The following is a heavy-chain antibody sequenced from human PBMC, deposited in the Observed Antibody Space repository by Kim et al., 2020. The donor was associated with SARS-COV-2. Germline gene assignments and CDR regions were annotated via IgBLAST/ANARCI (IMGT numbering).Heavy chain of an antibody. CDR3: AREGYFDGGSFFFDS. D-gene: IGHD2-15*01. CDR1: GVSITSHY. V-gene: IGHV4-59*11. Sequence: SETLSLTCTVSGVSITSHYWTWIRQPPGKGLEWIGFVYHSGSTNYNPSLKSRVTMSVETSKNQFSLQLTSMTAADTATYYCAREGYFDGGSFFFDSWGQGTLVTVSS. CDR2: VYHSGST. J-gene: IGHJ4*02.